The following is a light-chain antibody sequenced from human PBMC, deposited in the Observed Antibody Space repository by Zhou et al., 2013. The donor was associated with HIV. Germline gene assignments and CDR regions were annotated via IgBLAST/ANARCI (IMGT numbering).Light chain of an antibody. CDR3: QQYDSSPWT. CDR1: QSVGN. CDR2: DTF. J-gene: IGKJ1*01. V-gene: IGKV3-20*01. Sequence: EIVLTQSPGTLSLSPGESATLSCRASQSVGNLAWYQHKPGQAPSLLIYDTFTRATGVPDRFSASESGTDFTLTISSLEPEDFAVYYCQQYDSSPWTFGQGTKVEIK.